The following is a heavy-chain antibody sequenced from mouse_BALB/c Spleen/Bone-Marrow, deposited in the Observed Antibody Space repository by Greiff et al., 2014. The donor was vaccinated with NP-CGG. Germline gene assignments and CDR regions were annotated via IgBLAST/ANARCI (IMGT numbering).Heavy chain of an antibody. J-gene: IGHJ4*01. CDR2: INSGGSYT. CDR1: GFTFSTYG. CDR3: TRRERYDEPTHLAY. Sequence: EVQLVESGGDLVKPGGSLKLSCAASGFTFSTYGMSWVRQTPDKRLEWVATINSGGSYTYYPDSVMGRFTISRDNAKNTLYLQMTSLKSEDTAKYYCTRRERYDEPTHLAYWGHGTPVTVST. D-gene: IGHD2-14*01. V-gene: IGHV5-6*01.